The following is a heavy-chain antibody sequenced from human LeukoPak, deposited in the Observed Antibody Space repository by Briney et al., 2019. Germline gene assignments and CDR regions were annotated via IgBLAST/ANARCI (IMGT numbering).Heavy chain of an antibody. Sequence: PGGSLRLSCAASGFTFSSYAMSWVPQAPGKGLEWVSALSGGGEYTYSADSVKGRFTISRDNSKNMLYLQMNSLRAEDTAVYYCATITYFDYIWGRLVSWGQGTLVTVSS. CDR2: LSGGGEYT. V-gene: IGHV3-23*01. CDR1: GFTFSSYA. J-gene: IGHJ4*02. CDR3: ATITYFDYIWGRLVS. D-gene: IGHD3-16*01.